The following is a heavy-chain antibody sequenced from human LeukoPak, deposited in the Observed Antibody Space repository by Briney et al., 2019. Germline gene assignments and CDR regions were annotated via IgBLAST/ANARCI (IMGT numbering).Heavy chain of an antibody. J-gene: IGHJ4*02. CDR2: IRYDGSNK. D-gene: IGHD2-21*01. V-gene: IGHV3-30*02. Sequence: GGSLRLSCAASGFTFSNYGMHWVRQAPGKGLEWVAFIRYDGSNKYYADSVKGRFTISRDNSKNTLYLQMNSLRAEDTAVYYCAKDPSIVPYYFDYWGQGTLVTVSS. CDR1: GFTFSNYG. CDR3: AKDPSIVPYYFDY.